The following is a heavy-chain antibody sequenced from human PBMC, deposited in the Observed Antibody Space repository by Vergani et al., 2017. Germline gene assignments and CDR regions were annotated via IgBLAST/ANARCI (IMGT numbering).Heavy chain of an antibody. CDR3: ARMGGYDEGDAFRIGYFDS. V-gene: IGHV4-31*03. CDR2: LYSTGST. J-gene: IGHJ4*02. D-gene: IGHD3-22*01. Sequence: QVQLQESGPGLVKPSQTLSLTCSVSGDSISSGVYYWNWIRQHPGKGLECIGYLYSTGSTHHNPSLRRRINMSVDTSKNQFSLKLNSVTAADTAMYYCARMGGYDEGDAFRIGYFDSWGPGILVTVSS. CDR1: GDSISSGVYY.